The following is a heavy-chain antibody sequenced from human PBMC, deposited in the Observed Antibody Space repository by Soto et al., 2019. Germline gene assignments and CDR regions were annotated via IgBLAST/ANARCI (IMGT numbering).Heavy chain of an antibody. CDR1: GFTVSSNY. J-gene: IGHJ4*02. V-gene: IGHV3-53*01. Sequence: GGSLRLSCAASGFTVSSNYMSWVRQAPGKGLEWVSVIYSGGSTYYADSVKGRFTISRDNSKNTLYLQMNSLRAEDTAVYYCARAGGYNTDTQSFDYWGQGTLVTVSS. CDR3: ARAGGYNTDTQSFDY. CDR2: IYSGGST. D-gene: IGHD1-1*01.